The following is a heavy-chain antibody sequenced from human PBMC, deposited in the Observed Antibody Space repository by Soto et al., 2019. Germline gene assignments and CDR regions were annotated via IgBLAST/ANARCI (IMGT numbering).Heavy chain of an antibody. CDR1: GSTFRDNV. V-gene: IGHV3-23*01. D-gene: IGHD2-15*01. CDR2: IGRGDDK. CDR3: AKDGTTGGQHYYGMDV. J-gene: IGHJ6*02. Sequence: EVQLLESGGGLVQPGGSLRLSLEASGSTFRDNVRNGVRKGPGKGREWVSTIGRGDDKYYADSVKGRFTISRDTSKNTLFLQMNSLRAEDTALYFCAKDGTTGGQHYYGMDVWGQGTTVTVSS.